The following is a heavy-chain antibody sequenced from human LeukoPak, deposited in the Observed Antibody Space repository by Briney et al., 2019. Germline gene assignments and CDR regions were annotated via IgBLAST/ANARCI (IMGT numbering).Heavy chain of an antibody. CDR1: GYTLTELS. D-gene: IGHD1-26*01. J-gene: IGHJ4*02. CDR3: ATGVVGATSRDY. CDR2: SDPEDGET. V-gene: IGHV1-24*01. Sequence: ASVKVSCKVSGYTLTELSMHWVRQAPGKGLEWMGGSDPEDGETIYAQKFQGRVTMTEDTSTDTAYMELSSLRSEDTAVYYCATGVVGATSRDYWGQGTLVTVSS.